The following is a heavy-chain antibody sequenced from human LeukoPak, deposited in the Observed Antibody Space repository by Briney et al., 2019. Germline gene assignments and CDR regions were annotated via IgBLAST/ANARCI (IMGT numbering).Heavy chain of an antibody. J-gene: IGHJ4*02. V-gene: IGHV4-39*07. CDR2: ICYSGST. CDR3: ARGPYSSGYYYFYFDY. CDR1: GDSISSGFYY. D-gene: IGHD3-22*01. Sequence: SETLSLTCTVSGDSISSGFYYWGWIRQPPGKGLEWIGSICYSGSTYYNPSLKSRVTMSVDTSKNQFSLKLSSVTAADTAVYYCARGPYSSGYYYFYFDYWGQGTLVTVSS.